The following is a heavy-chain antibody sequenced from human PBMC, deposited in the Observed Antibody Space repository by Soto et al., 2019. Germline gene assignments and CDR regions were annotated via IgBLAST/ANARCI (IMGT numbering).Heavy chain of an antibody. V-gene: IGHV5-10-1*01. CDR1: GYSFAGYW. J-gene: IGHJ4*02. CDR3: ARQIYDSDTGPNFQYYFDS. CDR2: IDPSDSQT. Sequence: PXESLRISCKGSGYSFAGYWITWVRQKPVKGLEWMGRIDPSDSQTYYSPSFRGHVTISVTKSITTVFLQWSSLRASDTAMYYCARQIYDSDTGPNFQYYFDSWGQGTPVTVSS. D-gene: IGHD3-22*01.